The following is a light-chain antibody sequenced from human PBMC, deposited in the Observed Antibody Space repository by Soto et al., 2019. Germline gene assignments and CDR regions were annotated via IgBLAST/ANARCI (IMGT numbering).Light chain of an antibody. CDR1: KLGDKY. CDR2: QDS. V-gene: IGLV3-1*01. Sequence: SYELTQPPSVSVSPGQTASITCSGEKLGDKYACWYQQKPGQSPVLVIYQDSKRPSGSPERFSGSNSGNAATLTISGTQAMDEGDYYCQAWDSSTDVVFGGGTELTVL. CDR3: QAWDSSTDVV. J-gene: IGLJ2*01.